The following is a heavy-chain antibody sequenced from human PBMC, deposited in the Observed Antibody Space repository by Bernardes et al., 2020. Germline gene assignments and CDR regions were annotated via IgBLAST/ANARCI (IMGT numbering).Heavy chain of an antibody. CDR1: GLTFSTSN. D-gene: IGHD3-10*01. V-gene: IGHV3-48*02. Sequence: GGSLRLSCSVSGLTFSTSNMDWVRQAPGKGLEWVSYISNSSSVIHYADSVEGRFTISRDNAKNTLFLQMNGLRDEDTAVYYCARDRGSGKTSHMDWFDSWGQGTLVTVSS. J-gene: IGHJ5*01. CDR2: ISNSSSVI. CDR3: ARDRGSGKTSHMDWFDS.